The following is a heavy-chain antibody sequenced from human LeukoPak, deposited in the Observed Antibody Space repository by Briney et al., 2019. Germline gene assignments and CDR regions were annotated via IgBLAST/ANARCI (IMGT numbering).Heavy chain of an antibody. CDR2: IRYDGSNK. D-gene: IGHD6-13*01. J-gene: IGHJ3*02. V-gene: IGHV3-30*02. CDR3: AKAQGYSSSWYTFSGAFDI. Sequence: GGSLRLSCAASGFTFSSYGMHWVRQAPGKGLEWVAFIRYDGSNKYYADSVKGRFTISRDNSKNTLYLQMNSLRAEDTAVYYCAKAQGYSSSWYTFSGAFDIWGQGTMVTVSS. CDR1: GFTFSSYG.